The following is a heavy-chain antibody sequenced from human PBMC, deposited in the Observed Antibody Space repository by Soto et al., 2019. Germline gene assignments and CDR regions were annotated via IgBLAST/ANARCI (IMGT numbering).Heavy chain of an antibody. D-gene: IGHD3-22*01. J-gene: IGHJ4*02. CDR1: GGLFSSYP. CDR3: ARGGSGYTWFNEF. CDR2: IIPVFQTA. Sequence: QEQLVQSGAEVKKPGSSVKVSCKASGGLFSSYPISWVRQVPGQGLEWMGGIIPVFQTAYYTQRFQGRVMITADESTNTAYVELSGLRAEDTAIYYCARGGSGYTWFNEFWGQGTLVTVSS. V-gene: IGHV1-69*01.